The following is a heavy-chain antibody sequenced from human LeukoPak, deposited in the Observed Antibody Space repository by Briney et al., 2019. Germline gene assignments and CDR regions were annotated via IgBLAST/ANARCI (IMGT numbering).Heavy chain of an antibody. D-gene: IGHD6-13*01. CDR1: GYTFTGYY. J-gene: IGHJ4*02. V-gene: IGHV1-2*02. CDR3: ARGEAAAAPFDY. CDR2: INPNSGGT. Sequence: ASVKVSCKASGYTFTGYYMHWVRQAPGQGLEWMGWINPNSGGTNYAQKFQGRVTMARDTSISTAYMELSRLRSDDTAVYYCARGEAAAAPFDYWGQGALVTVSS.